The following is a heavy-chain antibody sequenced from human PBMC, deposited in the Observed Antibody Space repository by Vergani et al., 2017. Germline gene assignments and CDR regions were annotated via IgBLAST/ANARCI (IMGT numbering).Heavy chain of an antibody. CDR2: ISSSSSYT. D-gene: IGHD6-13*01. V-gene: IGHV3-11*05. Sequence: QVQLVESGGGLVKPGGSLRLSCAASGFTFSDYYMSWIRQAPGKGLEWVSYISSSSSYTNYADSVKGRFTISRDNAKNSLYLQMNSLRAEDTAVYYCARGTNEGQQVFDYWGQGTLVTVSS. J-gene: IGHJ4*02. CDR3: ARGTNEGQQVFDY. CDR1: GFTFSDYY.